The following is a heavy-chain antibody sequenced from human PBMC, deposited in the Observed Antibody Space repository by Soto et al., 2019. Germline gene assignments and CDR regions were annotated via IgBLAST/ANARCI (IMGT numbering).Heavy chain of an antibody. Sequence: SLRLSCAASGFTFSSYGMHWVRQAPGKGLEWVAVIWYDGSNKYYADSVKGRFTISRDNSKNTLYLQMNSLRAEDTAVYYCARDAPHDAFDIWGQGTMVTVS. J-gene: IGHJ3*02. CDR3: ARDAPHDAFDI. CDR1: GFTFSSYG. V-gene: IGHV3-33*01. CDR2: IWYDGSNK.